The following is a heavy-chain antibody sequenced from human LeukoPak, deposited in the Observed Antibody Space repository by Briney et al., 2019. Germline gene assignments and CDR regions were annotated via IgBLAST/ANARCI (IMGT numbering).Heavy chain of an antibody. CDR3: ARSVSSGIVVVPAAEYFQH. V-gene: IGHV4-30-2*01. J-gene: IGHJ1*01. Sequence: TSQTLSLTCTVSGGSISSGGYYWSWIRQPPGKGLEWIGEINHSGSTNYNPSLKSRVTISVDTSKNQFSLKLSSVTAADTAVYYCARSVSSGIVVVPAAEYFQHWGQGTLVTVSS. CDR2: INHSGST. CDR1: GGSISSGGYY. D-gene: IGHD2-2*01.